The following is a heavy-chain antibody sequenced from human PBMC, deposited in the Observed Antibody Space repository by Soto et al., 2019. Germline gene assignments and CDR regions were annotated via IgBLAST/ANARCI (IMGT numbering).Heavy chain of an antibody. V-gene: IGHV3-30-3*01. D-gene: IGHD4-17*01. CDR2: ISYDGSNK. J-gene: IGHJ4*02. CDR1: GFTFSSYA. Sequence: QVQLVESGGGVVQPGRSLRLSCAASGFTFSSYAMHWVRQAPGKGLEWVAVISYDGSNKYYADSVKGRFTISRDNSKNTLYLQMNSLRAEDTAVYYCARDRGDVNDYGDYGFGPPDNGPNSYWGQGTLVTVSS. CDR3: ARDRGDVNDYGDYGFGPPDNGPNSY.